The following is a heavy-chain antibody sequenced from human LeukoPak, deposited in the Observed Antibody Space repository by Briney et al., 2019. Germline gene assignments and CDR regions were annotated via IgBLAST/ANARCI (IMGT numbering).Heavy chain of an antibody. Sequence: GGSLRLSCVASGFIFTNYFMSWVRQAPGKGLEWVASIKHDGSEKYYVDSVRGRFTISRDNTMNSLYLQMSSLRAEDTDVYYCATDRGWRTSGYYLYYFEYWGQGTLVTFSS. CDR2: IKHDGSEK. CDR1: GFIFTNYF. J-gene: IGHJ4*02. V-gene: IGHV3-7*01. CDR3: ATDRGWRTSGYYLYYFEY. D-gene: IGHD3-3*01.